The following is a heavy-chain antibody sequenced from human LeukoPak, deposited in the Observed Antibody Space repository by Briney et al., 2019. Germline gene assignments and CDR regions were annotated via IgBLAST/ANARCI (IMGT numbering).Heavy chain of an antibody. CDR1: GYTFTSYD. V-gene: IGHV1-18*01. Sequence: GASVKVSCKASGYTFTSYDINWVRQATGQGLEWMGWISAYNGNTNYAQKLQGRVTMTTDTSTSTAYMELRSLRSDDTAVYYCARASKPWGYFDYWGQGTLVTVSS. D-gene: IGHD7-27*01. CDR2: ISAYNGNT. J-gene: IGHJ4*02. CDR3: ARASKPWGYFDY.